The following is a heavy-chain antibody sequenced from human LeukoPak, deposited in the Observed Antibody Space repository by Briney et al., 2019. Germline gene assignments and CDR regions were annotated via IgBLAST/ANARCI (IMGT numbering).Heavy chain of an antibody. J-gene: IGHJ4*02. CDR1: GFTFSSYA. Sequence: GGSLRLSCAASGFTFSSYAMHWVRQAPGKGLEWVSYISSSGSTIYYADSVKGRFTISRDNAKNSPYLQMNSLRAEDTAVYYCAREDRWGIAAAGTCFDYWGQGTLVTVSS. D-gene: IGHD6-13*01. CDR3: AREDRWGIAAAGTCFDY. V-gene: IGHV3-48*04. CDR2: ISSSGSTI.